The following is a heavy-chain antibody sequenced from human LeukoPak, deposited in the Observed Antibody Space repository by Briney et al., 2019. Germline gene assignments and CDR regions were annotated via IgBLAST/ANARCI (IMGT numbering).Heavy chain of an antibody. V-gene: IGHV4-34*01. J-gene: IGHJ5*02. CDR1: GGSFSGYY. CDR2: NNHSGST. Sequence: PSETLSLTCAVYGGSFSGYYWSWIRQPPGKGLEWIGENNHSGSTNYNPSLKSRVTISVDTSKNQFSLKLSSVTAADTAVYYCARGPRITMVRGVYWFDPWGQGTLVTVSS. D-gene: IGHD3-10*01. CDR3: ARGPRITMVRGVYWFDP.